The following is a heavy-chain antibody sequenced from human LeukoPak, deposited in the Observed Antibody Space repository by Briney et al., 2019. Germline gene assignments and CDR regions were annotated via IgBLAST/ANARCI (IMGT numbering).Heavy chain of an antibody. Sequence: PSETLSLTCTVSGGSISSGGYYWRWLRQPPGKGLEWIGYIYQSGSTDYNPSLKSRVTISVDTSKNQFSLKLSSVTAADTAMYYCVRDRELAYWGQGILVTVSS. CDR2: IYQSGST. CDR3: VRDRELAY. J-gene: IGHJ4*02. V-gene: IGHV4-61*08. CDR1: GGSISSGGYY. D-gene: IGHD1-1*01.